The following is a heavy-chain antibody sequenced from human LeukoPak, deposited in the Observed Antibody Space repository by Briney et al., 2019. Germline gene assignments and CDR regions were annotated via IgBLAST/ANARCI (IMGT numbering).Heavy chain of an antibody. Sequence: PSETLSLTCTVSGGSISSSSYYWGWIRQPPGKGLEWIGYIYYSGSTNYNPSLKSRVTISVDTSKNQFSLKLSSVTAADTAVYYCARAVLYDGLLWSWGWFDPWGQGTLVTVSS. D-gene: IGHD3-10*01. CDR1: GGSISSSSYY. CDR2: IYYSGST. CDR3: ARAVLYDGLLWSWGWFDP. V-gene: IGHV4-61*05. J-gene: IGHJ5*02.